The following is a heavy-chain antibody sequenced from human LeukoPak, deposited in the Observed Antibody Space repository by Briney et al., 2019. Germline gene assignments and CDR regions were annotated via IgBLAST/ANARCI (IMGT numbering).Heavy chain of an antibody. D-gene: IGHD3-10*01. J-gene: IGHJ5*02. Sequence: PSETLSLTCTVSGGSISSSSYYWGWIRQPPGKGLEWIGSIYYSGSTYYNPSLKSRVTISVDTSKNQFSLKLSSVTAADAAVYYCARNRRPHGSGSYWFDPWGQGTLVTVSS. CDR3: ARNRRPHGSGSYWFDP. CDR2: IYYSGST. V-gene: IGHV4-39*01. CDR1: GGSISSSSYY.